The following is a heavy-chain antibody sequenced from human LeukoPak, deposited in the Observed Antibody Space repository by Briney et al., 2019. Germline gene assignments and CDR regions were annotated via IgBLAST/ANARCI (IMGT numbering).Heavy chain of an antibody. CDR2: ISYDGSNK. CDR3: ARAIYDILTGYYFDY. Sequence: GGSLRLSCAASGFTFSSHAMHWVRQAPGKGLEWVAVISYDGSNKYYADSVKGRFTISRDNSKNTLYLQMNSLRAEDTAVYYCARAIYDILTGYYFDYWGQGTLVTVSS. J-gene: IGHJ4*02. CDR1: GFTFSSHA. D-gene: IGHD3-9*01. V-gene: IGHV3-30-3*01.